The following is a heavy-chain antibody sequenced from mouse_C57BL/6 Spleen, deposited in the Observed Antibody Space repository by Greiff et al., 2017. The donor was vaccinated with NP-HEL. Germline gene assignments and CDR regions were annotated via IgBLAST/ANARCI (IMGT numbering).Heavy chain of an antibody. CDR2: IWSDGST. J-gene: IGHJ1*03. Sequence: VKVVESGPGLVAPSQSLSITCTVSGFSLTSYGVHWVRQPPGKGLEWLVVIWSDGSTTYNSALKSRLSISKDNSKSQVFLKMNSLQTDDTAMYYCARHYDYGGYFDVWGTGTTVTVSS. V-gene: IGHV2-6-1*01. CDR3: ARHYDYGGYFDV. D-gene: IGHD2-4*01. CDR1: GFSLTSYG.